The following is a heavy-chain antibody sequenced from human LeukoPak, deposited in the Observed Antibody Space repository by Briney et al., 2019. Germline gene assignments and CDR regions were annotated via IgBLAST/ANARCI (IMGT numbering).Heavy chain of an antibody. CDR3: ARGYCSGGSCYYFDL. J-gene: IGHJ2*01. D-gene: IGHD2-15*01. CDR2: VYYTGST. Sequence: PSETLSLTCTVSGGSISSYYWNWIRQPPGKGLEWIGFVYYTGSTNYNPSLKSRVTISLDTSKNQFSLRLSSVTAADTAVYYCARGYCSGGSCYYFDLWGHGTLVTVSS. CDR1: GGSISSYY. V-gene: IGHV4-59*01.